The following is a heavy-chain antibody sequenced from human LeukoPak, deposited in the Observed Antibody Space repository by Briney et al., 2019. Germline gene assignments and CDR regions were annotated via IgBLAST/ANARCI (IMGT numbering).Heavy chain of an antibody. V-gene: IGHV4-61*02. Sequence: SETLSLTCTVSGGSISSGSYYWSWIRQPAGKGLEWIGRIYTSGSTNYNPSLKSRVTISVDTSKNQFSLKLSSVTAADTAVYYCARERTDIVVVPADDAFDIWGQGTMVTVSS. CDR3: ARERTDIVVVPADDAFDI. D-gene: IGHD2-2*01. CDR2: IYTSGST. J-gene: IGHJ3*02. CDR1: GGSISSGSYY.